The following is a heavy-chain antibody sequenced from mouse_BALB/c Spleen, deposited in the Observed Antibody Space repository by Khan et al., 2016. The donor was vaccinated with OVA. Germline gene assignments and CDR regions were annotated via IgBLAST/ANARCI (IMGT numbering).Heavy chain of an antibody. D-gene: IGHD1-1*01. Sequence: EVQLQESGPELVKPGASVKMSCKASGYTFTNYVMHWVKQKPRQGLEWFGYISPNSDGSKYNEKFRGKATLTSDKSSSTAYMELSSLTYEDSAVYYCLRSLFYYGSAYEGFAYWGQGTLVTVSA. V-gene: IGHV1S136*01. J-gene: IGHJ3*01. CDR2: ISPNSDGS. CDR3: LRSLFYYGSAYEGFAY. CDR1: GYTFTNYV.